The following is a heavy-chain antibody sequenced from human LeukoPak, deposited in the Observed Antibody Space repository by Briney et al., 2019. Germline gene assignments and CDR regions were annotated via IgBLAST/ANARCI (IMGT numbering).Heavy chain of an antibody. CDR1: GFTFSSYS. V-gene: IGHV3-21*01. Sequence: PGGSLRLSCAASGFTFSSYSMNWVRQAPGKGLEWVSSISSSSSYIYYVDSVKGRFSVSRDNAKNSLYLQMNSLRAEDTAVYYCARDVLSWGQGTLVTVSS. D-gene: IGHD3-16*01. CDR3: ARDVLS. J-gene: IGHJ5*02. CDR2: ISSSSSYI.